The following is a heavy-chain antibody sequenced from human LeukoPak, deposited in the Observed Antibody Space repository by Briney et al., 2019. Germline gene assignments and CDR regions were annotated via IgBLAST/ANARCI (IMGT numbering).Heavy chain of an antibody. J-gene: IGHJ4*02. D-gene: IGHD6-25*01. Sequence: PGGSLRLSCAASGFTFSSYAMHWVRQAPGKGLEWVAVISYDGSNKYYADSVKGRFTISRDNSKNTLYLQMNSLRAEDTAVYYCARVYRVWEYRAAAGYFDYWGQGTLVTVSS. CDR2: ISYDGSNK. CDR3: ARVYRVWEYRAAAGYFDY. CDR1: GFTFSSYA. V-gene: IGHV3-30-3*01.